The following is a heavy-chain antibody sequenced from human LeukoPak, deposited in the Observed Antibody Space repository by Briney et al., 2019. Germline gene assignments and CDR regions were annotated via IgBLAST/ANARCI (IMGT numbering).Heavy chain of an antibody. V-gene: IGHV3-64D*06. J-gene: IGHJ4*02. CDR3: VKDRWIQLWGNFDY. D-gene: IGHD5-18*01. CDR2: ISSNGGST. Sequence: PGGSLRLSCSASGFTFSTYAMHWVRQAPGKGLEYVSAISSNGGSTYYADSVKGRFTISRDNSKNILYLQMSSLRAEDTAAYYCVKDRWIQLWGNFDYWGQGTLVTVSS. CDR1: GFTFSTYA.